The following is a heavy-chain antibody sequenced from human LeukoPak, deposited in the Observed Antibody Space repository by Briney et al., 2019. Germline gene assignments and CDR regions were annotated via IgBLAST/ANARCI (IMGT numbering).Heavy chain of an antibody. J-gene: IGHJ6*02. V-gene: IGHV4-30-4*01. CDR3: ARGRGELPYYGMDV. D-gene: IGHD1-26*01. Sequence: SETLSLTCTVSGGSISSGDYYWSWIRQPPGKGLEWIGYIYYSGSTYYNPSLKSRVTISVDTSKNQFSLKLNSVTAADTAVYYCARGRGELPYYGMDVWGQGTTVTVSS. CDR1: GGSISSGDYY. CDR2: IYYSGST.